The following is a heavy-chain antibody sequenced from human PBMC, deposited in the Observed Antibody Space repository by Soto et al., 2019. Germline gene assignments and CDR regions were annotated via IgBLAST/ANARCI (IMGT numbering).Heavy chain of an antibody. CDR1: GYTFTSYA. Sequence: ASVKVSCKASGYTFTSYAMHWVRQAPGQRLEWMGWINAGNGNTKYSQKFQGRVTITRDTSASTAYMELSSLRSEDTAVYYCARDRDYYGWGSYFYGVFDIWGQGTMVTVSS. CDR3: ARDRDYYGWGSYFYGVFDI. J-gene: IGHJ3*02. V-gene: IGHV1-3*01. D-gene: IGHD3-10*01. CDR2: INAGNGNT.